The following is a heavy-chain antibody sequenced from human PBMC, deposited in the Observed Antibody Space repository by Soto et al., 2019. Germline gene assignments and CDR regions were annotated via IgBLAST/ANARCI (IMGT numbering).Heavy chain of an antibody. J-gene: IGHJ5*02. CDR3: ARDREAYCSGGSCYSRGWFDP. CDR2: IYYSGST. Sequence: SETLSLTCTVSGGSISGYYWSWIRQPPGKGLEWIGYIYYSGSTNYNPSLKSRVTMSVDTSKTQFSLNLTSVTAADTAVYYCARDREAYCSGGSCYSRGWFDPWGQGTLVTVSS. D-gene: IGHD2-15*01. V-gene: IGHV4-59*01. CDR1: GGSISGYY.